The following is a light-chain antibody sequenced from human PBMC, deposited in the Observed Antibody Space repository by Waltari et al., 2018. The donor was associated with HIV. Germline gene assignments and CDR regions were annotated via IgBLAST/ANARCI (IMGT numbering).Light chain of an antibody. CDR3: AAWDDMLSGPV. J-gene: IGLJ2*01. Sequence: SVLTQPPSASGTPGQRVTISCSGTSSHIGSHSVYWYQQLQGTTPTLLVYRNDQRPSAVHHRFSGSNSCTSASRSIIGLRSEDEADYYCAAWDDMLSGPVFGGGTKLTVL. CDR2: RND. V-gene: IGLV1-47*01. CDR1: SSHIGSHS.